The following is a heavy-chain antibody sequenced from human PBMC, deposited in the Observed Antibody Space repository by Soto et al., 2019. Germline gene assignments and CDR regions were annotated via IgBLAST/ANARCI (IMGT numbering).Heavy chain of an antibody. CDR1: GGSISSYY. CDR2: IYYSGST. CDR3: ATGGGRFNYGMDV. V-gene: IGHV4-59*01. J-gene: IGHJ6*02. D-gene: IGHD3-10*01. Sequence: SETLSLTCTVSGGSISSYYWSWIRQPPGKGLEWIGYIYYSGSTNYNPSLKSRVTISVATSKNQFSLKLSSVTAADTAVYYCATGGGRFNYGMDVWGQGTTVTVSS.